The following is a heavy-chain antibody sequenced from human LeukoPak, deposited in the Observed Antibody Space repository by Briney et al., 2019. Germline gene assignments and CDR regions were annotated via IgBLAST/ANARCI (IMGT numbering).Heavy chain of an antibody. D-gene: IGHD3-3*01. CDR2: MNPNSGNT. CDR1: GYTFTSYD. J-gene: IGHJ6*02. CDR3: ARGPGSNYDFWSGYLAYYYYYYGMDV. Sequence: ASVTVSCKASGYTFTSYDINWVRRATGQGLEWMGWMNPNSGNTGYAQKFQGRVTMTRNTSISTAYMELSSLRSEDTAVYYCARGPGSNYDFWSGYLAYYYYYYGMDVWGQGTTVTVSS. V-gene: IGHV1-8*01.